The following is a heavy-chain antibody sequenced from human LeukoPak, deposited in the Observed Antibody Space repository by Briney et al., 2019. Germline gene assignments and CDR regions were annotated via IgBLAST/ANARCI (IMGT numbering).Heavy chain of an antibody. CDR3: ARTRGTNYYYLDI. V-gene: IGHV3-48*01. Sequence: GGALSFSWAASGFPFSTYNMNWVRQAPGKGLGGVSCFSSGISTIYYTHSVTGRFTIFRDNAERSLYLRMNNLRAQDTSVCYCARTRGTNYYYLDIWGKGTTVTVSS. CDR1: GFPFSTYN. D-gene: IGHD1-26*01. CDR2: FSSGISTI. J-gene: IGHJ6*03.